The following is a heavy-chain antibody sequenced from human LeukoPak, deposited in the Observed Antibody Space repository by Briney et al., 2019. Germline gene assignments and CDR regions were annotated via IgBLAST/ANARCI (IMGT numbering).Heavy chain of an antibody. Sequence: GASVKVSCKASGGTFSSYAISWVRQAPGQGLEWMGGIIPIFGTANYAQKFQGRVTITADESTSTAYMELSSLRSEDTAVYYCARDRNYYDSSGPDWGQGTLVTVSS. D-gene: IGHD3-22*01. J-gene: IGHJ4*02. V-gene: IGHV1-69*13. CDR2: IIPIFGTA. CDR3: ARDRNYYDSSGPD. CDR1: GGTFSSYA.